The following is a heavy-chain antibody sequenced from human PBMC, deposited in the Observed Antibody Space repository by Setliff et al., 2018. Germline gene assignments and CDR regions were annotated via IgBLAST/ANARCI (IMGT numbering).Heavy chain of an antibody. V-gene: IGHV4-59*01. CDR1: DGSLSTYY. J-gene: IGHJ6*03. CDR3: ARYPRRGNGWYPYYVDV. D-gene: IGHD6-19*01. CDR2: VYYSGTA. Sequence: PSETLSLTCTVSDGSLSTYYWSWIRQPPGKGLEFIGYVYYSGTANYSPSLRSRLTISVDTSKNQFSLKLRSVTAADSAVYFCARYPRRGNGWYPYYVDVWGKGTTVTVSS.